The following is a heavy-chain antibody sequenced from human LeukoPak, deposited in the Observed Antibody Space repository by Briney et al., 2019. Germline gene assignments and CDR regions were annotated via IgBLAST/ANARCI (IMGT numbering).Heavy chain of an antibody. V-gene: IGHV4-39*07. J-gene: IGHJ4*02. CDR2: IFYSGST. CDR1: GGSISTSNYY. D-gene: IGHD3-10*01. Sequence: SETLSLTCTVSGGSISTSNYYWGWIRQPPGKGLEWIGNIFYSGSTYYSPSLKSRVTISLDTSRNRFSLKLNSVTAADTAVYYCAREGRGYYYGSGSYSHFDYWGQGTLVTVSS. CDR3: AREGRGYYYGSGSYSHFDY.